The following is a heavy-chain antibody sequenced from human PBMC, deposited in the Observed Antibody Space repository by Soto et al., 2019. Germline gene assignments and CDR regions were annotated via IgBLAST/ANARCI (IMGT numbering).Heavy chain of an antibody. CDR1: VYTLTSYD. D-gene: IGHD2-15*01. CDR2: MHPNSGNT. V-gene: IGHV1-8*01. Sequence: HVQLVQSGAEVKKPGASVKVSCKASVYTLTSYDIYWVRQATGQGLEWRGWMHPNSGNTGYAQKFQGRVTMTRNTSLTTAYRELSSLTSEGTAVYYWARCLCYRQDWGQGTLVTVSS. J-gene: IGHJ4*02. CDR3: ARCLCYRQD.